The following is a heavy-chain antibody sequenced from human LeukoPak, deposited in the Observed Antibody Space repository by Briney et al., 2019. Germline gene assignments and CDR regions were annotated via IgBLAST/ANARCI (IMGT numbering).Heavy chain of an antibody. J-gene: IGHJ4*02. Sequence: SETLSLTCAVSGGSISSYYWNWIRQPAGKGLEWIGRIYSSGSTNYNPSLTSRVTMSVDTSKIQFSLKLSSVTAADTAVYYCARRDALGWYFDYWGQGTLVTASA. CDR1: GGSISSYY. V-gene: IGHV4-4*07. D-gene: IGHD5-24*01. CDR3: ARRDALGWYFDY. CDR2: IYSSGST.